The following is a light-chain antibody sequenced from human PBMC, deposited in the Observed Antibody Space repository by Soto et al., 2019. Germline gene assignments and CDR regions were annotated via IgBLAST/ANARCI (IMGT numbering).Light chain of an antibody. Sequence: QSVLTQPPSVSGAPGQRVTISCTGSSSNIGAGYDVHWYQQLPGTAPKLLIYRNDNRPSGVPDRFSGSKSGTSASLAITGLEAEDEADYYCQSFDSSLGDDVFGNGTKLTVL. CDR3: QSFDSSLGDDV. CDR2: RND. CDR1: SSNIGAGYD. V-gene: IGLV1-40*01. J-gene: IGLJ1*01.